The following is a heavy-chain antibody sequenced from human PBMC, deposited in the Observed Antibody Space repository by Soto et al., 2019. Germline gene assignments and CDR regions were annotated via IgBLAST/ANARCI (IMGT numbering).Heavy chain of an antibody. CDR1: AYSFTTDY. J-gene: IGHJ4*02. CDR2: INPSGGST. D-gene: IGHD1-1*01. V-gene: IGHV1-46*01. CDR3: ARNDKSGLDY. Sequence: QVQLVQSGAEVKKPGASMQVSCKASAYSFTTDYIHWVRQAPGQGLEWMGFINPSGGSTSYAQKFQGRVTMTRDTSTSTVYMELRSLRSEDTAVYYCARNDKSGLDYWGQGTLVTVAS.